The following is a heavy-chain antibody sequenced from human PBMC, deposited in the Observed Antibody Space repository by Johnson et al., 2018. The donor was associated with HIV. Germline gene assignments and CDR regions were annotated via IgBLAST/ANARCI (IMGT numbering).Heavy chain of an antibody. V-gene: IGHV3-NL1*01. CDR1: AFTFDDYG. CDR3: AKEILKFGEFIPDAFDI. CDR2: IYSGGST. J-gene: IGHJ3*02. D-gene: IGHD3-10*01. Sequence: QVQLVESGGGVVRPGGSLTLSCEASAFTFDDYGMSWVRQGPGKGPEWVSVIYSGGSTYYADSVKGRFTISRDSSKNTLYLQMTNLRADDTAVYYCAKEILKFGEFIPDAFDIWGQGTMVTVS.